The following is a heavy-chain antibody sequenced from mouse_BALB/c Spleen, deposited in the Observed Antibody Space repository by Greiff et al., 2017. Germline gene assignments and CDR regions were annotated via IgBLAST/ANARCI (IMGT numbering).Heavy chain of an antibody. CDR3: VRQLTAYFDY. CDR2: IRSKSNNYAT. D-gene: IGHD4-1*01. Sequence: EVKLMESGGGLVQPKGSLKLSCAASGFTFNTYAMNWVRQAPGKGLEWVARIRSKSNNYATYYADSVKDRFTISRDDSQSMLYLQMNNLKTEDTAMYYCVRQLTAYFDYWGQGTTRTVSS. CDR1: GFTFNTYA. V-gene: IGHV10-1*02. J-gene: IGHJ2*01.